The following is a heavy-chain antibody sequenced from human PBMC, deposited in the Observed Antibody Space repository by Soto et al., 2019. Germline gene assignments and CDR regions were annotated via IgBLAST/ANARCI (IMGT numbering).Heavy chain of an antibody. V-gene: IGHV3-23*01. CDR3: AKERRGSGWFVSSY. J-gene: IGHJ4*02. CDR2: ISGSGGIT. CDR1: GFTFGDHA. Sequence: GGSLRLSCAASGFTFGDHAMRWVRQAPGKGLEWVSVISGSGGITYYEDSVKGRFTISRDNAKNTLYLQMNSLRAQDTAVYYCAKERRGSGWFVSSYWGQGILVTVSS. D-gene: IGHD6-19*01.